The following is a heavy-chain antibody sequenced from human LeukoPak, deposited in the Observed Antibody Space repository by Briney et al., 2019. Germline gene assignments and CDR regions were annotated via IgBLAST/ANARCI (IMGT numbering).Heavy chain of an antibody. D-gene: IGHD2-21*02. CDR3: ARDGSNPAYCGGDCSFMDV. CDR2: ISSSSSYI. V-gene: IGHV3-21*01. CDR1: GFTFSSYS. J-gene: IGHJ6*02. Sequence: GGSLRLSCAASGFTFSSYSMNWVRQAPGKGLEWVSSISSSSSYIYYADSVKGRFTISRDNAKNSLHLQMNSLRAEDTAVYYCARDGSNPAYCGGDCSFMDVWGQGTTVTVSS.